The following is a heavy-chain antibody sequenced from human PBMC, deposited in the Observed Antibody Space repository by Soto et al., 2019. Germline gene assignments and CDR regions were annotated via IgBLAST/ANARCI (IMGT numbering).Heavy chain of an antibody. V-gene: IGHV1-2*04. CDR1: GDTFIGYY. CDR3: AREGGYCSGCSCFDY. J-gene: IGHJ4*02. CDR2: INPNSGDT. Sequence: QVQLVQSGAEVKKPGASVKVSCKTSGDTFIGYYMHWVRHAPGQGLEWMGWINPNSGDTKYAQKFQGWVTMTRDPSVSTAYMELSRLTSDDTAVDYCAREGGYCSGCSCFDYWGQGTLVTVSS. D-gene: IGHD2-15*01.